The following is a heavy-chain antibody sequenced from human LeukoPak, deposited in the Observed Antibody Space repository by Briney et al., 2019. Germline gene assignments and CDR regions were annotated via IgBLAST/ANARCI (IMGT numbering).Heavy chain of an antibody. Sequence: ASVKVSCKASGYTFTGYYMHWVRQDPGQGLEWMGIINPSGGSTSYAQKFQGRVTMTRDMSTSTVYMELSSLRSEDTAVYYCAREIVEQQLAPNFDYWGQGTLVTVSS. D-gene: IGHD6-13*01. J-gene: IGHJ4*02. CDR2: INPSGGST. V-gene: IGHV1-46*01. CDR3: AREIVEQQLAPNFDY. CDR1: GYTFTGYY.